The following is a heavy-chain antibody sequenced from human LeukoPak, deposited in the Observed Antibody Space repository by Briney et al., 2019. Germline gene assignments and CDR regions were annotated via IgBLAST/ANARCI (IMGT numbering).Heavy chain of an antibody. CDR2: ISGSGGST. CDR1: GFTFSSYA. Sequence: PGGSLRLSCAASGFTFSSYAMSWVRQAPGKGLEWVSAISGSGGSTYYADSVKGRFTISRDNSKNTLYLRMNSLRAEDTAVYYCAKDYSKTSYYGSGTYYRPKWFDPWGQGTLVTVSS. CDR3: AKDYSKTSYYGSGTYYRPKWFDP. J-gene: IGHJ5*02. V-gene: IGHV3-23*01. D-gene: IGHD3-10*01.